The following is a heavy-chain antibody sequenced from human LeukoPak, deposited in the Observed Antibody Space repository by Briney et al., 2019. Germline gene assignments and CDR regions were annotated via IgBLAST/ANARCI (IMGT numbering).Heavy chain of an antibody. CDR2: INPKNGDT. CDR1: GYSFTAHW. CDR3: ASERFNGYASGWFDY. V-gene: IGHV1-2*02. J-gene: IGHJ5*01. D-gene: IGHD2-2*01. Sequence: ASVKVSCKVSGYSFTAHWMHWVRQAPGQGLEWMGWINPKNGDTKYAQNFQGRVTITADESTNTAYLELSSLRSEDTALYYCASERFNGYASGWFDYWGPGTLVIVSS.